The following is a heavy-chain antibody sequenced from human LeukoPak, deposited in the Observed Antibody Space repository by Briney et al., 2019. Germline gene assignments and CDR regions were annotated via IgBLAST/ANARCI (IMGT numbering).Heavy chain of an antibody. CDR2: IWYDGSNK. V-gene: IGHV3-33*01. D-gene: IGHD3-3*01. J-gene: IGHJ6*04. CDR1: GFTFSSYG. Sequence: PGGPLRLSCAASGFTFSSYGMHWVRQAPGKGLEWVAVIWYDGSNKYYADSVKGRFTISRDNSKNTLYLQMNSLRAEDTAVYYCARDSIYYDFWSGYLDVWGKGTTVTVSS. CDR3: ARDSIYYDFWSGYLDV.